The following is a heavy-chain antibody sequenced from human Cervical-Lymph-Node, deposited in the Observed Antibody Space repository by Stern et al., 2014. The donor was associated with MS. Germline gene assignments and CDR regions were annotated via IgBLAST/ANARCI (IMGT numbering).Heavy chain of an antibody. J-gene: IGHJ4*02. CDR2: IYYDGSNQ. CDR3: ANAAALSCRSPSCYKAFEY. Sequence: MQLVESGGGVVQPGGSLRLSCVASGFTFTTSGMHWVRQAPGKGLDWGAVIYYDGSNQYYGDSVKGRFTISRDNSKNTVYLQMNSLRPEDTAVYYCANAAALSCRSPSCYKAFEYWGQGILVTVSS. D-gene: IGHD2-2*02. CDR1: GFTFTTSG. V-gene: IGHV3-30*18.